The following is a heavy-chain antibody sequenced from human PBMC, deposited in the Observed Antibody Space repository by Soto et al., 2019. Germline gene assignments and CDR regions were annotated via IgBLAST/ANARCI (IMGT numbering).Heavy chain of an antibody. CDR3: ARHIDY. V-gene: IGHV4-39*01. CDR2: INYSGST. Sequence: QLQLQESGPGLVKPSETLSLTCTVSGGSISSSSYYWGWIRQAPGKGLEWIGRINYSGSTYYNPSLKSRITISVDTSKNQFSLKLSSVTAADTAVYYCARHIDYWGQGTLVTVSS. J-gene: IGHJ4*02. CDR1: GGSISSSSYY.